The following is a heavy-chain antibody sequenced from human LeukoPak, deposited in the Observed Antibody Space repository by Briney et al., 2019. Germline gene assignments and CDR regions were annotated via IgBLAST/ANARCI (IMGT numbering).Heavy chain of an antibody. J-gene: IGHJ4*02. D-gene: IGHD3-22*01. CDR1: GFTFSSYG. Sequence: GGSLRLSCAASGFTFSSYGMHWVRQAPGKGLEWVAVIWYDGSNKYYADSVKGRFTISRDNSKNTLYLQMNSLRAEDTAVYYCARDLGDSSGPFDYWGQGTLVTVSS. V-gene: IGHV3-33*01. CDR2: IWYDGSNK. CDR3: ARDLGDSSGPFDY.